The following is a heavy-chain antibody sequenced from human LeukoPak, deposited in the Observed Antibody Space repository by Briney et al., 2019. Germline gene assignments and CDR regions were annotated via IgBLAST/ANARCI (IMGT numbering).Heavy chain of an antibody. V-gene: IGHV3-11*01. CDR1: GFTFSDYY. CDR3: AREAVVATAFDY. Sequence: PGGSLGLSCAASGFTFSDYYMSWIRQAPGKGLEWVSYISSSGSTIYYADSVKGRFTISRDNAKNSLYLQMNSLRAEDTAVYYCAREAVVATAFDYWGQGTLVTVSS. J-gene: IGHJ4*02. D-gene: IGHD5-12*01. CDR2: ISSSGSTI.